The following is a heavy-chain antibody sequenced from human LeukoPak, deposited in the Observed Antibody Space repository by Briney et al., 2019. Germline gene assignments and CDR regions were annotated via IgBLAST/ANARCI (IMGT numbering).Heavy chain of an antibody. CDR1: GGSISSDY. D-gene: IGHD3-22*01. V-gene: IGHV4-59*01. CDR2: IYYSGST. J-gene: IGHJ4*02. Sequence: PSETLSLTCTVSGGSISSDYWSWIRQPPGKGLEWIGYIYYSGSTNYNPSLKSRVTISVDTSKNQFSLKLSSVTAADTAVYYCARERRNYYDGSGYVDYWGQGTLVTVSS. CDR3: ARERRNYYDGSGYVDY.